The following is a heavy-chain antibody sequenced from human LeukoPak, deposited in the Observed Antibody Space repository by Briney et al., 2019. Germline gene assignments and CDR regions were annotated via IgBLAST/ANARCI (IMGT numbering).Heavy chain of an antibody. D-gene: IGHD4-17*01. CDR2: IYTSGST. CDR1: GGSISSYY. V-gene: IGHV4-4*07. J-gene: IGHJ4*02. Sequence: SETLSLTCTVSGGSISSYYWSWIRQPAGKGLEWIGRIYTSGSTNYSPSLKSRVAMSVDTSKNQFSLKLISVTAADTAVYYCAREYGDQGTRNFDYWGQGSLVTVSS. CDR3: AREYGDQGTRNFDY.